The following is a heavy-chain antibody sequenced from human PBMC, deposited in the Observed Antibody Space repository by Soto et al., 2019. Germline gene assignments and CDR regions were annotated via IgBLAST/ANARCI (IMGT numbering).Heavy chain of an antibody. J-gene: IGHJ4*02. Sequence: EVQLLESGGGLVQPGGSLRLSCAASGFPFSTSGMLWVRQPPGEGLEWVSAIGPTLKTNYRDSVKGRFTISRDNSRNTVFLQMSALRAEDTALYYCTTARHCSADACPAAEWGQGTLITVSS. CDR2: IGPTLKT. CDR1: GFPFSTSG. CDR3: TTARHCSADACPAAE. V-gene: IGHV3-23*03. D-gene: IGHD6-19*01.